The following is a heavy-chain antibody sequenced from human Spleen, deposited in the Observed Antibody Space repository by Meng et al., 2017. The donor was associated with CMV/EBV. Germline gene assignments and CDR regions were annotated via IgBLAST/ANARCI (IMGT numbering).Heavy chain of an antibody. V-gene: IGHV1-69*08. J-gene: IGHJ4*02. CDR2: IIPMLDKT. CDR1: GGGFSSYT. Sequence: SVNVSCKSSGGGFSSYTISWVRQAPGQGLEWVGRIIPMLDKTNYAQKFRGRVTMNADRSTSTADMELSRLRSDDTAVYYCTRDRDYYGGSGYYYWGQGTMVTVSS. CDR3: TRDRDYYGGSGYYY. D-gene: IGHD3-22*01.